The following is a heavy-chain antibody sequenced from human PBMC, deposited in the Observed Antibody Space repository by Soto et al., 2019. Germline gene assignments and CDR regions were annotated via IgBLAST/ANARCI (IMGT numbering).Heavy chain of an antibody. Sequence: SVKVSCKASGGTFSTYTMTWVRQAPGQGLEWMGGIIPLFGTANYAQKFQGRVTITADESTSTVYMELSSLRSEDTAVYYCARSQDSSGYWNNCFDPWGQGTLVTGLL. V-gene: IGHV1-69*13. J-gene: IGHJ5*02. CDR2: IIPLFGTA. CDR3: ARSQDSSGYWNNCFDP. CDR1: GGTFSTYT. D-gene: IGHD3-22*01.